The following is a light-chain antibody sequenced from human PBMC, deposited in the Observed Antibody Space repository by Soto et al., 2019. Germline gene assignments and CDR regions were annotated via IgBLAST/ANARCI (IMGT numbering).Light chain of an antibody. J-gene: IGLJ2*01. CDR2: EVS. Sequence: QSALTQPPSASGSPGQSVTIPCTGTSSDVGGYNYVSWYQQHPGKAPKLIIYEVSQRPSGVPDRFSGSKSGNTASLTVSGLQAEDEAVYHCSSDAGSNNVVLGGGTKLTVL. CDR1: SSDVGGYNY. V-gene: IGLV2-8*01. CDR3: SSDAGSNNVV.